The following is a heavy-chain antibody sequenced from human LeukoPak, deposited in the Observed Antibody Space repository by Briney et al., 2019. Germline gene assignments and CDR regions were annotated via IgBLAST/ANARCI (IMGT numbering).Heavy chain of an antibody. CDR3: ARTVAGGGYWYFDL. Sequence: ASVKVSCKASGYTFANYGLTWVRQAPGQGLEWMGWISVYNDKSNSAQKFQGRVTMTADTSTRTAYLELRSLRSDDTAVYYCARTVAGGGYWYFDLWGRGTLVTVSS. J-gene: IGHJ2*01. D-gene: IGHD6-19*01. CDR1: GYTFANYG. V-gene: IGHV1-18*01. CDR2: ISVYNDKS.